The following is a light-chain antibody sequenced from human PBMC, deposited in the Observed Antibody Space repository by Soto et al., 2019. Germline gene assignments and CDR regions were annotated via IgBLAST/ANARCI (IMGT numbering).Light chain of an antibody. V-gene: IGKV3-15*01. J-gene: IGKJ2*01. CDR2: GAS. CDR3: QQYNNWPYT. Sequence: EIVMTQSPDTLSVSPGERATLSCRASQSVSSNLAWYQQKPGQAPRLLIFGASTRATCIPARFSGSGSGTEFTLTISSLQSEDFAVYHCQQYNNWPYTFGQGTSLEIK. CDR1: QSVSSN.